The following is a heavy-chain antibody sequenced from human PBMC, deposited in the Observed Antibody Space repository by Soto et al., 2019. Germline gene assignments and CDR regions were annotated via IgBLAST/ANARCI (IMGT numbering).Heavy chain of an antibody. CDR3: AKGGNIAVVVADYGMDV. V-gene: IGHV1-3*01. J-gene: IGHJ6*02. D-gene: IGHD2-15*01. CDR1: GYTFINYA. CDR2: INAGNGNT. Sequence: PSVKVSFKSSGYTFINYAMHWVLQAPGQRLEWMGWINAGNGNTKYSQKFQDRVTITRDTSASTAYMELSSLRSEDTAVYYCAKGGNIAVVVADYGMDVWGQGTTVTVSS.